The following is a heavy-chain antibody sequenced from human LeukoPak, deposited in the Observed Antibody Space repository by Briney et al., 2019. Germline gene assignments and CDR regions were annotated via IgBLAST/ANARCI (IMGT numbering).Heavy chain of an antibody. Sequence: PGGSLRLSCAASGFIFSDYYMSWIRQAPGKGLEWVSSITSSSSYIYYADSVKGRFTISRDNAKNSLYLQMDSLRVEDTAVYYCARDPYSGNYGAYYYYYMDVWGKGTTVTISS. CDR2: ITSSSSYI. V-gene: IGHV3-11*06. J-gene: IGHJ6*03. CDR3: ARDPYSGNYGAYYYYYMDV. D-gene: IGHD1-26*01. CDR1: GFIFSDYY.